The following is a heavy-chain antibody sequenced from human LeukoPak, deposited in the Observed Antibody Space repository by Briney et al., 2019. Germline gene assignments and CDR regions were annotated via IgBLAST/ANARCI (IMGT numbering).Heavy chain of an antibody. CDR1: GFTFNNYW. V-gene: IGHV3-7*01. CDR3: ASRQDY. J-gene: IGHJ4*02. Sequence: GGSLRLSCAASGFTFNNYWMNWVRQAPGKGLEWVANINQDGSEKYYVDSVKGRFTISRDDAKNSLYLQMNSLRAEDTAVYYCASRQDYWGQGTLVTVSS. CDR2: INQDGSEK.